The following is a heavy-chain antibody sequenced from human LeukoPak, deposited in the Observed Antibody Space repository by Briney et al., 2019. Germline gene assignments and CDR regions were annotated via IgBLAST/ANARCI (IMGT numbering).Heavy chain of an antibody. Sequence: GGSLRHSCTASGFSFSSYWMTWVREAPGKGLEWVADINGDGGGQHYVDSVKGRFTISRDNAENSLYLQMNSLRAEDTAVYYCTRDSYGSRGYYEFGAFDIWGQGTIVTVS. J-gene: IGHJ3*02. CDR3: TRDSYGSRGYYEFGAFDI. V-gene: IGHV3-7*01. D-gene: IGHD3-22*01. CDR1: GFSFSSYW. CDR2: INGDGGGQ.